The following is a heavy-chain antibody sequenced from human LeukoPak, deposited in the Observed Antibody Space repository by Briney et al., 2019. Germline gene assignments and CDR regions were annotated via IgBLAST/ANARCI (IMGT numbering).Heavy chain of an antibody. V-gene: IGHV4-59*08. CDR3: ARFYYDGSAYYRFDY. J-gene: IGHJ4*02. Sequence: SETLSLTCTVSGGSISSYYWSWIRQPPGKGLEWIGYVYDSGSTNYNPSLKSRVTISLNTSKNQFSLKLTPVTAADTAVYYCARFYYDGSAYYRFDYWGQGALVTVSS. D-gene: IGHD3-22*01. CDR2: VYDSGST. CDR1: GGSISSYY.